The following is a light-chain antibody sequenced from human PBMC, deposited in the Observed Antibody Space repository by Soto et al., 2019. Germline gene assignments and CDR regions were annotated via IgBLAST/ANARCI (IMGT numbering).Light chain of an antibody. J-gene: IGKJ4*01. CDR1: QGIGNY. CDR3: QKYNSAPLT. CDR2: AAS. V-gene: IGKV1-27*01. Sequence: DLQMTQSPSSLSASVGDRVSITCRASQGIGNYLAWYQQKPGKVPEILIYAASTLRSGVPSRFSGGGSGTDFTLTISSLQPGDVATYYCQKYNSAPLTFGGGTKVEIK.